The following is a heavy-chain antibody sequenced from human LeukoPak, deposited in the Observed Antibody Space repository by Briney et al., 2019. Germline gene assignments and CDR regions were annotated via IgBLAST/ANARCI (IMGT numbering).Heavy chain of an antibody. Sequence: PGGSLRLSCAASGFTFSSYGMHWVRQAPGKGLEWVAVIWYDGSNKYYADSVKGRFTISRDNSKNTLYLQMNSLRAEDTAVYYCARFLGRITISGVVPYGMDVWGQGTTVTVSS. CDR2: IWYDGSNK. J-gene: IGHJ6*02. D-gene: IGHD3-3*01. CDR3: ARFLGRITISGVVPYGMDV. V-gene: IGHV3-33*01. CDR1: GFTFSSYG.